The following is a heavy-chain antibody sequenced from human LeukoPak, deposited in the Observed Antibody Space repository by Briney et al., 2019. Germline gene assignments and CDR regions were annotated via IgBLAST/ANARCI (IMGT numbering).Heavy chain of an antibody. Sequence: PGGSLRLSCTGSGYSFTTYWIPWVRQVPGKGLEWVGRIYPSDCYTHYRPSFQGPFTISDDMSISTDYLQGSSLTAPDTAMYYWTKQGSGGSLDFWGQGTLVTVSS. CDR3: TKQGSGGSLDF. V-gene: IGHV5-10-1*01. D-gene: IGHD6-19*01. CDR2: IYPSDCYT. CDR1: GYSFTTYW. J-gene: IGHJ4*02.